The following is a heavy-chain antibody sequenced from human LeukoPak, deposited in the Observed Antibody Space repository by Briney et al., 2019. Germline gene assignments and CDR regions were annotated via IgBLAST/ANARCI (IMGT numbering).Heavy chain of an antibody. V-gene: IGHV1-18*01. CDR2: ISAYNGNT. Sequence: ASVKVSCKASGYTFTSYGISWVRQAPGQGLEWMGWISAYNGNTNYAQKLQGRVTMTTDTSTSTAYMELRSLRSDDTAVYYCARGQRGIMIRGAITDLNWFDPWGQGTLVTVSS. D-gene: IGHD3-10*01. CDR3: ARGQRGIMIRGAITDLNWFDP. CDR1: GYTFTSYG. J-gene: IGHJ5*02.